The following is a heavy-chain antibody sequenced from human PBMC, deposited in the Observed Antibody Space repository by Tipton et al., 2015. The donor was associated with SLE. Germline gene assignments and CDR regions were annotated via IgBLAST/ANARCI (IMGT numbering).Heavy chain of an antibody. V-gene: IGHV4-39*02. Sequence: TLSLTCTVSGGSISSSSYYWGWIRQPPGKGLEWIGSIYYSGSTYYNPSLKSRVTISVATSKNQFSLKLSSVTAADTAVYYCARDARGGERDYWGQGTLVTVSS. CDR3: ARDARGGERDY. CDR2: IYYSGST. CDR1: GGSISSSSYY. J-gene: IGHJ4*02. D-gene: IGHD3-16*01.